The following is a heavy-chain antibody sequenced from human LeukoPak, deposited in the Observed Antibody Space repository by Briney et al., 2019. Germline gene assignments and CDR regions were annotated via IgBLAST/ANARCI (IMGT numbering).Heavy chain of an antibody. CDR1: GGSFSGYY. Sequence: SETLSFTCAVYGGSFSGYYWSWIRQPPGKGLEWIGEINHSGSTNYNPSLKSRVTISVDTSKNQFSLKLSSVTAADTAVYYCARFATVTPFDYWGQGTLVTVSS. V-gene: IGHV4-34*01. J-gene: IGHJ4*02. CDR3: ARFATVTPFDY. D-gene: IGHD4-17*01. CDR2: INHSGST.